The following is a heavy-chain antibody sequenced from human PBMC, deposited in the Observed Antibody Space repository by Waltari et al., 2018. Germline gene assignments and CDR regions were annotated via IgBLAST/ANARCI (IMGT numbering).Heavy chain of an antibody. J-gene: IGHJ4*02. CDR2: ISSSGSTI. D-gene: IGHD6-19*01. Sequence: EVQLVESGGGLVQPGGSLRLSCAASGFTFSSYEMNWVRQAPGKGLEWVSYISSSGSTIYYADTVKGRFTISRDNAKNSLYLQMNSLRAEDTAVYYCASVYSSGWYTSFDYWGQGTLVTVSS. V-gene: IGHV3-48*03. CDR1: GFTFSSYE. CDR3: ASVYSSGWYTSFDY.